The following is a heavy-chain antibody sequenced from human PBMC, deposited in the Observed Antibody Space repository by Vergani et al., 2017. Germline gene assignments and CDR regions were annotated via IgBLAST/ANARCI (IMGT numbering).Heavy chain of an antibody. CDR3: ARGYCTNSICRGKVDS. CDR1: GYTFTNYD. CDR2: MNPNSGNT. Sequence: QVQLVQSGAEVKKPGASVKVSCKASGYTFTNYDIYWVRQATGQGLEWMGWMNPNSGNTGYAQKFQGRVTMTRNTSISTAYMELSSLRSEDTAVYYCARGYCTNSICRGKVDSWGQGTLVTVSS. V-gene: IGHV1-8*01. D-gene: IGHD2-8*01. J-gene: IGHJ4*02.